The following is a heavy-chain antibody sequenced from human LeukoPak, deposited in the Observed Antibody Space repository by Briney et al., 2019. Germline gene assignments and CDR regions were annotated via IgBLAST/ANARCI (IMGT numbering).Heavy chain of an antibody. J-gene: IGHJ4*02. D-gene: IGHD5-24*01. CDR1: GFTFSNAW. V-gene: IGHV3-15*01. CDR2: IKSKTDGGTT. CDR3: TANPFDGYLFDY. Sequence: GRSLRLSCAASGFTFSNAWMSWVRQAPGKGLEWVGRIKSKTDGGTTDYAAPVKGRFTISRDDSKNTLYLQMNSLKTEDTAVYYCTANPFDGYLFDYWGQGTLVTVSS.